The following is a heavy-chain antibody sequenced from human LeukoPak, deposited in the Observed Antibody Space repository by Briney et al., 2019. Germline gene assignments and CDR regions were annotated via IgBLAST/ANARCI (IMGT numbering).Heavy chain of an antibody. CDR2: IYPGDSDT. V-gene: IGHV5-51*01. D-gene: IGHD3-16*01. CDR1: GYSLTSYW. J-gene: IGHJ5*02. Sequence: GESLKISCQGSGYSLTSYWIGWVRQLPGKGLEWMGIIYPGDSDTRYSPSFQGQVTISTDKSISTAYLQWSSLKASDTAMYYCARTLLGDGARGDNWFDPWGQGTLVTVSS. CDR3: ARTLLGDGARGDNWFDP.